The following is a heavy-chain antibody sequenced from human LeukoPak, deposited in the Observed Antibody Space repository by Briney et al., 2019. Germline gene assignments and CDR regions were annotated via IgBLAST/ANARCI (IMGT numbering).Heavy chain of an antibody. CDR2: INHSGST. CDR3: ARDSGTTGEVKFDP. D-gene: IGHD3-10*01. J-gene: IGHJ5*02. CDR1: GGSFSGYY. V-gene: IGHV4-34*01. Sequence: SETLSLTCAVYGGSFSGYYWSWIRQPPGKGLEWIGEINHSGSTNYNPSLKSRVTISVDTSKNQFSLKLSSVTAADTAVYYCARDSGTTGEVKFDPWGQGILVTVSS.